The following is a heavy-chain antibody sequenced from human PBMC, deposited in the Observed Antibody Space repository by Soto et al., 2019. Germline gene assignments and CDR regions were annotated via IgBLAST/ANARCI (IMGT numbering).Heavy chain of an antibody. CDR1: GGSITSANW. J-gene: IGHJ5*02. CDR2: ISHSGIT. CDR3: ARVLRGWFDP. V-gene: IGHV4-4*02. Sequence: SETLSLTCAVSGGSITSANWWTWVRQPPGGGLEWVGEISHSGITNYKASLKSRVTMSVDKTKNDVSLKLTSVTAADTAVYYCARVLRGWFDPWGQGTPVTVSS.